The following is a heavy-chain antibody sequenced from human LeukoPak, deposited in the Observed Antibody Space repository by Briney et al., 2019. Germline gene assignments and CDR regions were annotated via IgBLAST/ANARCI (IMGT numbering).Heavy chain of an antibody. CDR3: ARGTDGYNYDQTYYFGY. CDR1: GFTFSSYA. J-gene: IGHJ4*02. CDR2: ISGSGGST. D-gene: IGHD5-24*01. V-gene: IGHV3-23*01. Sequence: GGSLRLSCAASGFTFSSYAMSWVRQAPGKGLEWVSAISGSGGSTYYADSVKGRLTISRDNSKNTLYLQMNSLRAEDTAVYYCARGTDGYNYDQTYYFGYWGQGTLVTVSS.